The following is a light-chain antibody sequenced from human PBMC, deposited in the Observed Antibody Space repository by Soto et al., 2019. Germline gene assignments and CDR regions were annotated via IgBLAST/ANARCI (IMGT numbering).Light chain of an antibody. Sequence: QSVLTQPASVSGTPGQSITISCAGKGSDVGAYNLVSWYQQHPGKAPKLIICEVNTRPSGISNRFSGSKSGETASLTISDLHAVVVADYFSCSYARTVAYVFGPGTNVTV. CDR1: GSDVGAYNL. CDR2: EVN. V-gene: IGLV2-23*02. CDR3: CSYARTVAYV. J-gene: IGLJ1*01.